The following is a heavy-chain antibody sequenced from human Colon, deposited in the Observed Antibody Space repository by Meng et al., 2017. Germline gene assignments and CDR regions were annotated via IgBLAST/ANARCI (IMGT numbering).Heavy chain of an antibody. D-gene: IGHD3-10*01. CDR1: GASISTSGYY. J-gene: IGHJ1*01. Sequence: QVQLQESGPGLVKPSQTLSLPCTVSGASISTSGYYWGWIRQPPGKGLEWIGSIGHSGITYYTPSLKSRVTVSIDTSKSQFSLKLTSVTAADTAVYHCLRGSGGSVWGQGTLVTVSS. V-gene: IGHV4-39*01. CDR3: LRGSGGSV. CDR2: IGHSGIT.